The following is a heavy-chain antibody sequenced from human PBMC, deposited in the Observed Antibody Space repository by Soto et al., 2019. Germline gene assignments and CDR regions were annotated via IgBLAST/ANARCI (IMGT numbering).Heavy chain of an antibody. CDR3: AKKNTIFGVVIILEPYFDY. V-gene: IGHV3-23*01. Sequence: GGSLRLSCAASGFTFSSYAMSWVRQAPGKGLEWLSAISGSGGSTYYADSVKGRFTISRDNSKNTLYLQMNSLRAEDTAVYYCAKKNTIFGVVIILEPYFDYWGQGTLVTVSS. J-gene: IGHJ4*02. CDR1: GFTFSSYA. D-gene: IGHD3-3*01. CDR2: ISGSGGST.